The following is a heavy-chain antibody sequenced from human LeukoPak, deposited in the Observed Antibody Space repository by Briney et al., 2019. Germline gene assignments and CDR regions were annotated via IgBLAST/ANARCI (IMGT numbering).Heavy chain of an antibody. Sequence: GGSLRLSCAASGFAFSSCSMNWVRQAPGKGLEWVSYISSSSSSTIYYADSVKGRFTISRDNAKNSLYLQMNSLRDEDTAVYYCARDPVYYDSSGPFDYWGQGTLVTVSS. CDR3: ARDPVYYDSSGPFDY. J-gene: IGHJ4*02. CDR1: GFAFSSCS. CDR2: ISSSSSSTI. V-gene: IGHV3-48*02. D-gene: IGHD3-22*01.